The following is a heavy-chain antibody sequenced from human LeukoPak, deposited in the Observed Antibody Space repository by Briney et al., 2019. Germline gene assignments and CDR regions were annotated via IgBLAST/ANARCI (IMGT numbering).Heavy chain of an antibody. Sequence: GGSLRLSCAASGFTFSSYSMNWVRQAPGKGLEWVSYISSSSSNIYYADSVKGRFTISRDNAKNSLYLQMNSLRAEDTAVYYCASYQVGYSGYGDEETFDYWGQGTLVTVSS. CDR3: ASYQVGYSGYGDEETFDY. J-gene: IGHJ4*02. V-gene: IGHV3-48*01. CDR1: GFTFSSYS. D-gene: IGHD5-12*01. CDR2: ISSSSSNI.